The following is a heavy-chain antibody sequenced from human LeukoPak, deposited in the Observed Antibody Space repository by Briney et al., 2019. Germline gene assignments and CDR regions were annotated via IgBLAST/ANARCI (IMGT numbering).Heavy chain of an antibody. V-gene: IGHV3-9*01. D-gene: IGHD3-3*01. CDR1: GFTFDDYA. CDR2: ISWNSGSI. CDR3: AKDITIFGVGDAFDI. Sequence: GGSLRLSCAASGFTFDDYAMHWVRQAPGKGLEWVSGISWNSGSIGYADSVKGRFTISRDNAKNSLYLQMNSLRAEDTALYYCAKDITIFGVGDAFDIWGQGTMVTVSS. J-gene: IGHJ3*02.